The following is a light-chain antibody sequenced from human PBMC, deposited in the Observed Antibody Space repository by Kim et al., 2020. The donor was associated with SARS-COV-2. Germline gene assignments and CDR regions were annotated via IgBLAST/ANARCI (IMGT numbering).Light chain of an antibody. Sequence: EIVLTQSPATLSLSPGERATLSCRASQSVNTFLAWYQQKPGQAPRLLIYDASNRATGIPARFSGSGSGTDFTLTISTLEPEDFAVYYCQQRSGWPLTFGGGTKVDIK. CDR3: QQRSGWPLT. CDR2: DAS. V-gene: IGKV3-11*01. J-gene: IGKJ4*01. CDR1: QSVNTF.